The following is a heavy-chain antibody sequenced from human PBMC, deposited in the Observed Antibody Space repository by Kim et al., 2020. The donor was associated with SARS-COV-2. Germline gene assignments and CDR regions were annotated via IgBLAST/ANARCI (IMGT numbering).Heavy chain of an antibody. J-gene: IGHJ4*02. Sequence: ASVKVSCKACGYMFTSYGFSWVRHAPGQGLEWLGWISARDGNTKYGQKVQGRVIMTTDTYTNTAYMELWSLRSDDTAMYYCARGAYGDVSFDYGGQGTLVTVSS. CDR3: ARGAYGDVSFDY. CDR2: ISARDGNT. D-gene: IGHD4-17*01. V-gene: IGHV1-18*04. CDR1: GYMFTSYG.